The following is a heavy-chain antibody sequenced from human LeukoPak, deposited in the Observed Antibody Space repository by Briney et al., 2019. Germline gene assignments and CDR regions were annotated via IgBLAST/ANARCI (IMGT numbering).Heavy chain of an antibody. V-gene: IGHV3-30*04. Sequence: PGPSLRLSCAASGFTFSRYAFHWVRQAPGKGLEWVAVILQDGTIKYYADSVKGRFTISRDNSKNTLYLQVHSLSTEDTAVYYCVREDFGNYYFDFWGQGTPVTVSS. D-gene: IGHD4-11*01. CDR1: GFTFSRYA. CDR2: ILQDGTIK. CDR3: VREDFGNYYFDF. J-gene: IGHJ4*02.